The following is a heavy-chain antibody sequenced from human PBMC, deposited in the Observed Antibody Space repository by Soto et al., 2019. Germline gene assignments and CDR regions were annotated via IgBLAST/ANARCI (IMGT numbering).Heavy chain of an antibody. J-gene: IGHJ4*02. D-gene: IGHD6-6*01. CDR1: GFTFSSYG. CDR2: IWYDGSNK. CDR3: ARDIDSSSSVLTYTFDY. Sequence: GGSLRLSCAASGFTFSSYGMHWVRQAPGKGLEWVAVIWYDGSNKYYADSVKGRFTISRDNSKNTLYLQMNSLRAEDTAVYYCARDIDSSSSVLTYTFDYWGQGTLVTVSS. V-gene: IGHV3-33*01.